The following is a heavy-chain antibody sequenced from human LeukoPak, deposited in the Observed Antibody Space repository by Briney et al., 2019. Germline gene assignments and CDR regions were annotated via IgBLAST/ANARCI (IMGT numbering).Heavy chain of an antibody. V-gene: IGHV4-39*01. CDR3: ATYDSSRGWFDP. CDR2: IYYNQST. CDR1: GRSISISRYY. J-gene: IGHJ5*02. Sequence: AETLPLTCTVSGRSISISRYYGAGTRQPPGEGLEWIGSIYYNQSTYYNPSLKNRVTIPVDKPKNQFSQKLSSVSAADVSLYYGATYDSSRGWFDPWGQGTLVTVSS. D-gene: IGHD3-22*01.